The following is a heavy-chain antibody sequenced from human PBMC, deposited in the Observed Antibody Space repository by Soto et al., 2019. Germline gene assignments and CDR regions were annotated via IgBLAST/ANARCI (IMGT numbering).Heavy chain of an antibody. J-gene: IGHJ6*02. CDR3: AREGYSSSWYSYYGMEV. CDR1: GFTFSSYG. CDR2: ISYDGSNK. Sequence: GGSLRLSCAASGFTFSSYGMHWVRQAPGKGLEWVAVISYDGSNKYYADSVKGRFTISRDNSKNTLYLQMNSLRAEDTAVYYCAREGYSSSWYSYYGMEVWGQGTTVTVSS. D-gene: IGHD6-13*01. V-gene: IGHV3-30*03.